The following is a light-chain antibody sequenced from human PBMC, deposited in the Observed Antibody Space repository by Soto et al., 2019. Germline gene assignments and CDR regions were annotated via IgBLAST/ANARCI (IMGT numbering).Light chain of an antibody. CDR1: SSNIGTNY. Sequence: QSVLTQPPSASATPGQRVTISCSGSSSNIGTNYVYWYQQLPGAAPKLLIYRSTQRPSGVPDRFSGSKSGTSASLAISGLRSEDEADYYCAAWDDNLGANFVFGTGTKVPVL. CDR3: AAWDDNLGANFV. V-gene: IGLV1-47*01. CDR2: RST. J-gene: IGLJ1*01.